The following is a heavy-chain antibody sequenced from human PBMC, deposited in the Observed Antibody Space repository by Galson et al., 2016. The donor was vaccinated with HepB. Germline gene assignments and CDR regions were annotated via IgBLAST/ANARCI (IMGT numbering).Heavy chain of an antibody. CDR2: IYYTGST. J-gene: IGHJ5*02. V-gene: IGHV4-61*01. CDR3: AREMGRAAAGHNWFDP. CDR1: GGSVTSDICY. Sequence: SETLSLTCSVSGGSVTSDICYWSWIRWSPGKGLEWIGYIYYTGSTSYNPSFSSRVTISVDTSKNQFSLRLTSVTAADTAVYYCAREMGRAAAGHNWFDPWGQGTLVTVSS. D-gene: IGHD6-13*01.